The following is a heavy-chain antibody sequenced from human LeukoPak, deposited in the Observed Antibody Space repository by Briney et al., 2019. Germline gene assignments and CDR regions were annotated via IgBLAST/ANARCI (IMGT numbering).Heavy chain of an antibody. Sequence: PSQTLSLTCAVSGGSISSGGYSWSWIRQPPGKGLEWIGSIYHSGSTYYNPSLKSRVTISVDTSKNQFSLKLSSVTAADTAVYYCARTVIYYDSSGYYPLIDYWGQGTLVTVSS. V-gene: IGHV4-30-2*03. J-gene: IGHJ4*02. CDR3: ARTVIYYDSSGYYPLIDY. CDR1: GGSISSGGYS. D-gene: IGHD3-22*01. CDR2: IYHSGST.